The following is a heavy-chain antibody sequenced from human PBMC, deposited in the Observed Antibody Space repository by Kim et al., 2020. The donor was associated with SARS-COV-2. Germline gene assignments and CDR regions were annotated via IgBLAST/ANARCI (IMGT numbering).Heavy chain of an antibody. Sequence: GGSLRLSCAASGFTFSNFGMDWVRQAPGKGLEWLAVISYDGRNEYYADSVKGRFIISRDNSKNTLYLQMDSLTAEDTAVYYCAKDSDSRGQFLSLDHWGQGTLVTVSS. CDR1: GFTFSNFG. CDR2: ISYDGRNE. D-gene: IGHD3-22*01. J-gene: IGHJ5*02. CDR3: AKDSDSRGQFLSLDH. V-gene: IGHV3-33*06.